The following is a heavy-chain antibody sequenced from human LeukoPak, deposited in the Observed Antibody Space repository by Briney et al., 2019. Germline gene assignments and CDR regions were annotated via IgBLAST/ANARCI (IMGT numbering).Heavy chain of an antibody. CDR2: IYPGDSDT. CDR1: GYSFTNYW. J-gene: IGHJ5*02. V-gene: IGHV5-51*03. Sequence: PGESLKISCKGSGYSFTNYWIGWVRQMPGKGLEWMGIIYPGDSDTRYSPSFQGQVTISADKSISTAYLQWSSLKASDTAMYYCARMYYYDSSGYSNWFDPWAREPWSPSPQ. CDR3: ARMYYYDSSGYSNWFDP. D-gene: IGHD3-22*01.